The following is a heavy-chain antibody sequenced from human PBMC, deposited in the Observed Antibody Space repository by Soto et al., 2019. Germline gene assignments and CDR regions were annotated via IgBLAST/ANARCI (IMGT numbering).Heavy chain of an antibody. Sequence: QVQLVQSGAEVKKPGASVKVSCKASGYTFTGYYMHWVRQAPGQGLEWMGRINPNSGGTNYAQKFQGWVTMTRDTSISTAYMELSRLRSDDTAVYYCARSDSSGWYFLDYWGQGTLVTVSS. CDR3: ARSDSSGWYFLDY. D-gene: IGHD6-19*01. CDR1: GYTFTGYY. CDR2: INPNSGGT. V-gene: IGHV1-2*04. J-gene: IGHJ4*02.